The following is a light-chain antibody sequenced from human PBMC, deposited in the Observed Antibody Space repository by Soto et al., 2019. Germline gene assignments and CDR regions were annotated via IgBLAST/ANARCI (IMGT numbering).Light chain of an antibody. CDR1: DSLVHSDGNTY. CDR3: MQGTHWPRT. CDR2: RVS. Sequence: QSPVSLPVTLGQPPSISCSAADSLVHSDGNTYLKCFHRRQGQSPRRLLYRVSNRDSGVPDKFSGSGSATNFSLKISWVEADDVGAYYCMQGTHWPRTFGQGTKVDIK. J-gene: IGKJ1*01. V-gene: IGKV2-30*02.